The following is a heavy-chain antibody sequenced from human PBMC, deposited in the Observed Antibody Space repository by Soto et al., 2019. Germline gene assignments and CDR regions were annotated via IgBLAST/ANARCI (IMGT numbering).Heavy chain of an antibody. V-gene: IGHV3-23*01. CDR2: LSGSGDTA. Sequence: EVQLLESGGDLIQPGGSLRLSCAASGFTFNSYAMSWVRQTPGKGLEWVSGLSGSGDTAYYADSVRGRFTISRDNSKNTLYLQMNSLRVEDTAVYFCARGEVVPAAVGSFFDCWGQGTLVTVSS. CDR1: GFTFNSYA. CDR3: ARGEVVPAAVGSFFDC. J-gene: IGHJ4*02. D-gene: IGHD2-2*01.